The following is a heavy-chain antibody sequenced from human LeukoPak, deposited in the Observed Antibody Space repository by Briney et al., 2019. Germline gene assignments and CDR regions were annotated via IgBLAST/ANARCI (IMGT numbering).Heavy chain of an antibody. CDR1: GFAFSGFG. Sequence: GGSLRLSCAASGFAFSGFGMSWVRQAPGKGLEWVATISHDSIDTHYIDSVKGRFRISRDNNEGTLDLQMNSLRVEDTAIYYCGKDRWEYYGSGSYLLYWGQGTLVTVSS. D-gene: IGHD3-10*01. CDR3: GKDRWEYYGSGSYLLY. CDR2: ISHDSIDT. V-gene: IGHV3-23*01. J-gene: IGHJ4*02.